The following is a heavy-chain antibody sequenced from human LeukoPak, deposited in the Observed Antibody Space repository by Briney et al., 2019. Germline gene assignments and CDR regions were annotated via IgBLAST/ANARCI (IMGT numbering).Heavy chain of an antibody. J-gene: IGHJ5*02. CDR2: INIGGTNT. V-gene: IGHV3-11*01. CDR1: GFTFNDYY. Sequence: GGSLRLSCAASGFTFNDYYMSWIRQAPGKGLEWLSYINIGGTNTHYADSVKGRFTISRDNAKKSLYLEMNNLRAEDTAVYYCATDGAGFDTWGQGVLVTVSS. CDR3: ATDGAGFDT.